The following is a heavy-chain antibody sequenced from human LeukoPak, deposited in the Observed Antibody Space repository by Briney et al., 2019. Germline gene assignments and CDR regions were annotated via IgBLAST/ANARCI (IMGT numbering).Heavy chain of an antibody. CDR3: ARDPSSRGGFDY. CDR2: ISGSNTYI. D-gene: IGHD6-13*01. V-gene: IGHV3-21*01. CDR1: GFTFSIYT. Sequence: GGSLRLSCASSGFTFSIYTVNWVRQAPGKGLEWVSSISGSNTYIYYADSVKGRFTISRDNAKNSLYLQMNSLRGEDTAVYYCARDPSSRGGFDYWGQGTLVTVSS. J-gene: IGHJ4*02.